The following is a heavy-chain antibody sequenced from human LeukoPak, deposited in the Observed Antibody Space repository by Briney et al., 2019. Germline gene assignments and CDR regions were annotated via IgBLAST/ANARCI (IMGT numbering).Heavy chain of an antibody. D-gene: IGHD5-18*01. Sequence: SETLSLTCTVSGGSISSGGYYWSWIRQHPGKGLEWIGYIYYSGSTYYNPSLKSRVIISVDTSKNQFSLKLSSVTAADTAVYYCARGAMAASSAAFDIWGQGTMVTVSS. V-gene: IGHV4-31*03. CDR2: IYYSGST. J-gene: IGHJ3*02. CDR1: GGSISSGGYY. CDR3: ARGAMAASSAAFDI.